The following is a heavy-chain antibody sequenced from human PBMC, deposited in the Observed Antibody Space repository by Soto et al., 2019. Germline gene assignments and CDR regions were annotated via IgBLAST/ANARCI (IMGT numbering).Heavy chain of an antibody. CDR2: ISSGSSYI. J-gene: IGHJ6*02. D-gene: IGHD3-10*01. CDR1: GFTFSSYS. V-gene: IGHV3-21*06. Sequence: EVQLVESGGGLVKPGGSLRLSCAASGFTFSSYSMNWVRQAPGKGLEWVSSISSGSSYIYYADSVKGRFTISRDNAKNSXSLQMNGLRAEDTAVYYCARSSGGSGKLWNYYGMDVWGQGTTVTVSS. CDR3: ARSSGGSGKLWNYYGMDV.